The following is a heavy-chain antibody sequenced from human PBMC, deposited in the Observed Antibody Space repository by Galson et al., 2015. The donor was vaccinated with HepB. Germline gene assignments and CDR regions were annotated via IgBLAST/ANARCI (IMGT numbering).Heavy chain of an antibody. Sequence: SLRLSCAASGFTFSNAWMSWVRQAPGKGLEWVANIKQDGSEKYYVDSVKGRFTISRDNAKNSLYLQMNSLRAEDTAVYYCARHPGGPGSDYYGMDVWGQGTTVTVSS. CDR3: ARHPGGPGSDYYGMDV. J-gene: IGHJ6*02. V-gene: IGHV3-7*01. CDR1: GFTFSNAW. D-gene: IGHD1-14*01. CDR2: IKQDGSEK.